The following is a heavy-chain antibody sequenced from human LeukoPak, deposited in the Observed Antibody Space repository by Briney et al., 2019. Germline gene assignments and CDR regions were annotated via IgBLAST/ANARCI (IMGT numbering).Heavy chain of an antibody. D-gene: IGHD5-12*01. CDR1: GGSISSAGYD. Sequence: SQTLSLTCTVSGGSISSAGYDWSWIRQDSGKGLEWIGNIYYSGTTYYNPSLKSRVTISVDTSKNQFSLNLNSVTAADTAVYYCARSGGGYNFDYWGQGTLVSVSS. V-gene: IGHV4-31*03. CDR2: IYYSGTT. CDR3: ARSGGGYNFDY. J-gene: IGHJ4*02.